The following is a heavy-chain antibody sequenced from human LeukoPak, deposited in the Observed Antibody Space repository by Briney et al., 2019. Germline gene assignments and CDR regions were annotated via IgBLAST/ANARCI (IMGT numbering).Heavy chain of an antibody. CDR2: ISSSGSTI. CDR3: ARSRWSGYVDR. D-gene: IGHD3-3*01. Sequence: GGSLRLSCAASGFTFSDYYMSWIRQAPGKGLEWVSYISSSGSTIYYADSVKGRFTISRDNAKNSLYLQMNSLRVDDTAMYYCARSRWSGYVDRWGQGTLVTVS. CDR1: GFTFSDYY. J-gene: IGHJ4*02. V-gene: IGHV3-11*01.